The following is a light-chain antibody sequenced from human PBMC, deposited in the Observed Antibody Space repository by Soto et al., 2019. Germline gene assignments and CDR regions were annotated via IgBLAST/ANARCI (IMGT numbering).Light chain of an antibody. Sequence: DIVMTQSPDSLAVSLGERATINCRSSQSVLYSSNNKNYLAWYQQKPGQPPKLLIYWASTRESGVPDRFSGSGSGTDFTLTISSLQAEDVAVYYCQQYYSNPLTFGGGTNVEIK. J-gene: IGKJ4*01. V-gene: IGKV4-1*01. CDR1: QSVLYSSNNKNY. CDR2: WAS. CDR3: QQYYSNPLT.